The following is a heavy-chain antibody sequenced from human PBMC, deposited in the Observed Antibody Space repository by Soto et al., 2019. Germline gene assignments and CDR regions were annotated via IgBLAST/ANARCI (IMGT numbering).Heavy chain of an antibody. D-gene: IGHD6-13*01. J-gene: IGHJ5*02. CDR2: IIPIFGSA. V-gene: IGHV1-69*01. CDR1: GGTFSSYA. Sequence: QVQLVQSGAEVKKPGSSVKVSCKASGGTFSSYAISWVRQAPGQGLEWMGGIIPIFGSANYAQKFQGRVTITADESTSTAYMELSSLRSEDTAVYYCVRYSSSWSNLNWFDPWGQGTLVTVSS. CDR3: VRYSSSWSNLNWFDP.